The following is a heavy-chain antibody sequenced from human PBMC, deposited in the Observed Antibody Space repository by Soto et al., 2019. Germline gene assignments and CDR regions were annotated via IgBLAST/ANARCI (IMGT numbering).Heavy chain of an antibody. J-gene: IGHJ6*02. V-gene: IGHV1-69*01. CDR1: GDTFSYYA. Sequence: QVQLVQSGTEVKKPGSSVKVSCKASGDTFSYYAISWVRQAPGQGLEWMGGIIPVFGTAKYAQKFQGRVTITADESTSTAYMELSSLGYEDTAVYFCAIDYVDRNYNYDMDVWGQGTTVTVSS. CDR3: AIDYVDRNYNYDMDV. CDR2: IIPVFGTA. D-gene: IGHD4-17*01.